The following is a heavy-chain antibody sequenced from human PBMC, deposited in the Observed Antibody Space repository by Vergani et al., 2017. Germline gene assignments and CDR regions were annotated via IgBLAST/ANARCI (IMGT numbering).Heavy chain of an antibody. CDR1: GYTLTELS. V-gene: IGHV1-24*01. CDR2: FDPEDGET. J-gene: IGHJ6*02. Sequence: QVQLVQSGAEVKKPGASVKVSCKVSGYTLTELSMHWVRQAPGKGLEWMGGFDPEDGETIYAQKFQGRVTMTEDTSTDTAYMELSRLRSDDTAVYYCARARGYSYGPYYYYYGMDVWGQGTTVTVSS. D-gene: IGHD5-18*01. CDR3: ARARGYSYGPYYYYYGMDV.